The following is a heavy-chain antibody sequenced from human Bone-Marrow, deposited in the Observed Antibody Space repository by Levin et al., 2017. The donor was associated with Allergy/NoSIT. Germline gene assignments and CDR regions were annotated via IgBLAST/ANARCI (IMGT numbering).Heavy chain of an antibody. D-gene: IGHD2-8*01. CDR1: GFTFSNYV. CDR3: AKDLSMVVPTTGSFDY. V-gene: IGHV3-23*01. J-gene: IGHJ4*02. Sequence: HTGGSLRLSCAASGFTFSNYVMSWVRQAPGKGLEWVSSISGSGISTYYADSVKGRFTISRDNSENTLFLQMNSLRAEDTAMYYCAKDLSMVVPTTGSFDYWGQGTLVTVSS. CDR2: ISGSGIST.